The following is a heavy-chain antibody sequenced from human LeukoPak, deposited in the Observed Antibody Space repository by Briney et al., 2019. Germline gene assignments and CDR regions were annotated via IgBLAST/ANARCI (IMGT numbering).Heavy chain of an antibody. CDR2: IYYSGRT. J-gene: IGHJ6*03. CDR1: GDSISSSSYS. CDR3: AREVRYFDWLLPITPRDDYYYYMDV. Sequence: PSETLSPTCTVSGDSISSSSYSWGWIRQPPGKGLEWIGSIYYSGRTYYNSSLKSRVTISVDTSKNQFSLEVTSVTAADTAVYYCAREVRYFDWLLPITPRDDYYYYMDVWGKGTTVTVSS. V-gene: IGHV4-39*07. D-gene: IGHD3-9*01.